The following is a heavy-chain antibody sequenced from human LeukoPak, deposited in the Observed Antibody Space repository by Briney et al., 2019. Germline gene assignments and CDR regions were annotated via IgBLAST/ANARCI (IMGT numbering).Heavy chain of an antibody. CDR1: GFTFSSYA. CDR3: AKFHDSSGYYLH. J-gene: IGHJ4*02. V-gene: IGHV3-23*01. D-gene: IGHD3-22*01. Sequence: LPGGSLRLSCAASGFTFSSYAMGWVRQAPGKGLEWVSAISGSGGSTYYADSVKGRFTISRDNSKNTLYLQMNSLRAEDTAVYYCAKFHDSSGYYLHWGQGTLVTVSS. CDR2: ISGSGGST.